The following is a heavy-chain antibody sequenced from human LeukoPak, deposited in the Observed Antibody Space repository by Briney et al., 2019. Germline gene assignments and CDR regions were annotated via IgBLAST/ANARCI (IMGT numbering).Heavy chain of an antibody. CDR2: ISWNSGSI. D-gene: IGHD1-26*01. Sequence: GGSLRLSCAASGFTFDDYAMSWVRQAPGKGLEWVSGISWNSGSIGYADSVKGRFTISRDNAKNSLHLQMNSLRAEDMALYYCAKENSGTYGAFDCWGQGTLVTVSS. CDR3: AKENSGTYGAFDC. J-gene: IGHJ4*02. V-gene: IGHV3-9*03. CDR1: GFTFDDYA.